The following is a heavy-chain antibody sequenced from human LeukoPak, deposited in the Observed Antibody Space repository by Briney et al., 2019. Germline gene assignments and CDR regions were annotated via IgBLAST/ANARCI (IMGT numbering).Heavy chain of an antibody. J-gene: IGHJ5*02. V-gene: IGHV4-39*07. CDR3: ARAVTSSSSWYKWVNWFDP. CDR1: GGSISSSSYY. CDR2: VYYSGNT. D-gene: IGHD6-13*01. Sequence: SETLSLTCTVSGGSISSSSYYWGWIRQPPGKGLECIGSVYYSGNTYYNPSLKSRVTISVDTSKNQFSLKLSSVTAADTAVYYCARAVTSSSSWYKWVNWFDPWGQGTLVTVSS.